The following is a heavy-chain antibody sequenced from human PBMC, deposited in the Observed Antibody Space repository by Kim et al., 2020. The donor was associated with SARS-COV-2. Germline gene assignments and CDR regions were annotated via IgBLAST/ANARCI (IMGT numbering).Heavy chain of an antibody. J-gene: IGHJ4*02. V-gene: IGHV4-59*01. Sequence: SETLSLTSTVSGGSISSYYWSWIRQPPGKGLEWIGYIYYSGSTNYNPSLKSRVTISVDTSKNQFSLKLSPVTAADTAVYYCARGSLTMVRGVVFDYWGQGTLVTVSS. CDR1: GGSISSYY. CDR3: ARGSLTMVRGVVFDY. D-gene: IGHD3-10*01. CDR2: IYYSGST.